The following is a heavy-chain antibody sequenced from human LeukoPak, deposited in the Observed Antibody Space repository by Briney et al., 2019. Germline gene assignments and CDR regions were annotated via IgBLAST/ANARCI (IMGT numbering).Heavy chain of an antibody. CDR3: ARHSRGVAGTYYFDY. D-gene: IGHD6-19*01. J-gene: IGHJ4*02. CDR1: GYSFTSYW. Sequence: GESLKISCAASGYSFTSYWIRWVRQMPGKGLEWMGVIYHGGPDTKYGTSFQGQVTISADKSISTAYLQWSSLKASDTAMYYCARHSRGVAGTYYFDYWGQGTLVTVSS. V-gene: IGHV5-51*01. CDR2: IYHGGPDT.